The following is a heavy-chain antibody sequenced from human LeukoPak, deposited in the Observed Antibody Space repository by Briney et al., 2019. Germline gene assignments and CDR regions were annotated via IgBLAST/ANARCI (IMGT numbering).Heavy chain of an antibody. CDR1: GFTFSNHW. J-gene: IGHJ4*02. V-gene: IGHV3-15*01. D-gene: IGHD5-18*01. Sequence: GGSLRLSCAASGFTFSNHWMDWVRQAPGKGLEWVGRIKSKTDGGTTDYAAPVKGRFTISRDDSKNTLYLQMNSLKTEDTAVYYCTTVRGYSYGYDYWGQGTLVTVSS. CDR2: IKSKTDGGTT. CDR3: TTVRGYSYGYDY.